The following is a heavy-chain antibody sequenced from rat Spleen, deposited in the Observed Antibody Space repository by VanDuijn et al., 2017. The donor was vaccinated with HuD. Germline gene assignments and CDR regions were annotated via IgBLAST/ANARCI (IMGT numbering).Heavy chain of an antibody. J-gene: IGHJ2*01. CDR1: GFTFSNYD. CDR3: ARGGTTEAPFDY. Sequence: EVQLVESGGGLVQPGRSMKLSCAASGFTFSNYDMAWVRQAPTKGLEWVASISTSGSRTYYPDSVKGRFTISRDNAKSSLYLQMNSLKSEDTATYYCARGGTTEAPFDYWGQGVMVTVSS. V-gene: IGHV5-25*01. D-gene: IGHD1-11*01. CDR2: ISTSGSRT.